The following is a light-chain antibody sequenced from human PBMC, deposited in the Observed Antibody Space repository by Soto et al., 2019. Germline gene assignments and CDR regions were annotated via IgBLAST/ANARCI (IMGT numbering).Light chain of an antibody. CDR1: QSVSSNY. J-gene: IGKJ2*01. CDR3: QQDGNSPYA. Sequence: EIVLTQSPGTLSLSPGERATLSCRASQSVSSNYLAWYQQKSGPAPRLLIYGASSRATGIADRFSGSGSGKDFTLTISQLEADDCAVYYCQQDGNSPYAFGQGTKLEI. CDR2: GAS. V-gene: IGKV3-20*01.